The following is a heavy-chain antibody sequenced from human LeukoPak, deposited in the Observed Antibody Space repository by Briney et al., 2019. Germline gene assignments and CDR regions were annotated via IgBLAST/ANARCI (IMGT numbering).Heavy chain of an antibody. Sequence: SETLSLTCTVSGGSIRSYYWSWIRQPPGKGLEWIAYIYYSGSTNYNPSLKSRVTISVDTSKNQFSLKLSSVTAADTAVYYCARDHCSGGSCYSDYWGQGTLVTVSS. CDR1: GGSIRSYY. V-gene: IGHV4-59*12. D-gene: IGHD2-15*01. J-gene: IGHJ4*02. CDR2: IYYSGST. CDR3: ARDHCSGGSCYSDY.